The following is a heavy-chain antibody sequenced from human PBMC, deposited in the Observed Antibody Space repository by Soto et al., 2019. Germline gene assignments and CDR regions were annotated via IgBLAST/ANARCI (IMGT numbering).Heavy chain of an antibody. D-gene: IGHD4-4*01. J-gene: IGHJ4*02. Sequence: QVHLQESGPGLVKPSETLSLTCSVSGRSMSSNYWSWIRQSPDKGLEWLGYVFYGGTDYNPSLEGRVSMSVETSKSQFSLKLTSVTAADTAVYDCASYRGAFYFDHWGQGRLGTVSS. CDR1: GRSMSSNY. V-gene: IGHV4-59*01. CDR3: ASYRGAFYFDH. CDR2: VFYGGT.